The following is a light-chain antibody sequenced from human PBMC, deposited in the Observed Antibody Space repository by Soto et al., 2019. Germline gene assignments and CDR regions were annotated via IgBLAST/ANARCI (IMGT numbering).Light chain of an antibody. J-gene: IGLJ2*01. CDR1: SSDVGGYNY. V-gene: IGLV2-14*01. Sequence: QSALTQPASVSGSPGQSITISCTGTSSDVGGYNYVSWYQQHPGKAPKLLIYGVNNRPSGVSNRFSGSKSGNTASLTISGLQAEEEADYYCSSYTRSSTVIFGGGTQLTVL. CDR2: GVN. CDR3: SSYTRSSTVI.